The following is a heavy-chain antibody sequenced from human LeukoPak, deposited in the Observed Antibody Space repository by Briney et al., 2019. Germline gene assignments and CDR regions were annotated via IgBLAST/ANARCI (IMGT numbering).Heavy chain of an antibody. CDR3: ATTSYYYDSPDY. V-gene: IGHV4-38-2*02. J-gene: IGHJ4*02. D-gene: IGHD3-22*01. CDR1: GYSISSGYY. CDR2: MFHSGTT. Sequence: SETLSLTCTVSGYSISSGYYWGWIRQPPGKGLEWIGSMFHSGTTYYNPSLKSRVTISVDTSKNHFSLKLSSVTAADTAVYYCATTSYYYDSPDYWGQGTLVTVSS.